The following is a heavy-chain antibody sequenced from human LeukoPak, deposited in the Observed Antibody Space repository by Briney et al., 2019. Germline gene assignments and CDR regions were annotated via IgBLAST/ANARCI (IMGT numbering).Heavy chain of an antibody. J-gene: IGHJ4*02. CDR1: GFTFSSYA. D-gene: IGHD3-3*01. CDR2: ISGSGGST. V-gene: IGHV3-23*01. Sequence: GGSLRLSCAASGFTFSSYAMSWVRQAPGKGLEWVSAISGSGGSTYYADSVKGRFTISRDNSKNTLYLQMNSLRAEDTAVYYCAKDQGKTKLRFLGWLLADYWGQGTLVTDSS. CDR3: AKDQGKTKLRFLGWLLADY.